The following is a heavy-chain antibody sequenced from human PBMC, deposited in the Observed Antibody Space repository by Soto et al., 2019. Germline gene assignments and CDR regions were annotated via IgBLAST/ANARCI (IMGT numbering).Heavy chain of an antibody. V-gene: IGHV1-18*01. Sequence: ASVKVSCKASGYTFTSYGISWVRQAPGQGLEWMGWISAYNGNTNYAQKLQGRVTMTTDTSTSTAYMELRSLRSDDTAVYYCARGPDPQYSSSRLTYFDYWGQGTLVTVSS. CDR3: ARGPDPQYSSSRLTYFDY. J-gene: IGHJ4*02. CDR2: ISAYNGNT. CDR1: GYTFTSYG. D-gene: IGHD6-6*01.